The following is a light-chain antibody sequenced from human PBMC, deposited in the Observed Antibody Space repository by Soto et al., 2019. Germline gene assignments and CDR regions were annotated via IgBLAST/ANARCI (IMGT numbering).Light chain of an antibody. CDR1: QYINTR. Sequence: EIVLTQSPGTLSLSPGEGATLSCKASQYINTRLAWYQHRPGQAPRLLIYQTSIMAAGIPARFSASGSGTDFTLIISDVQPEDFALYYCHQRQSWPRTFGQGTKVDI. CDR3: HQRQSWPRT. J-gene: IGKJ1*01. V-gene: IGKV3-11*01. CDR2: QTS.